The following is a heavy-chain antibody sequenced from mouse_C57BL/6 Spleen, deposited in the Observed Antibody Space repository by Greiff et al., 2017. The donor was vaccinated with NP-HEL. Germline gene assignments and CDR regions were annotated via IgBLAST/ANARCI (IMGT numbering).Heavy chain of an antibody. CDR1: GFTFSSYG. V-gene: IGHV5-6*01. D-gene: IGHD1-1*01. CDR2: ISSGGSYT. Sequence: DVHLVESGGDLVKPGGSLKLSCAASGFTFSSYGMSWVRQTPDKRLEWVATISSGGSYTYYPDSVKGRFTISRDNAKNTLYLQMSSLKSEDTAMYYCARHEDYYGSSYFDYWGQSTTLTVSS. J-gene: IGHJ2*01. CDR3: ARHEDYYGSSYFDY.